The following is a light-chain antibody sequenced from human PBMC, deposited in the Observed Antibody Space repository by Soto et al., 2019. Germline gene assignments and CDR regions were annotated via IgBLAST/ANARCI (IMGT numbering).Light chain of an antibody. Sequence: DIVMTQSPLSLPVTPGDPASISCRSSQSLLHSNGYNYLDWYLQKPGQSPQLLIYLGSNRASGVPDRFSGSGSGTDFTLKISRVEAEYVGVYSCMQPLQSWTFGQGTTVEIK. CDR2: LGS. CDR3: MQPLQSWT. J-gene: IGKJ1*01. CDR1: QSLLHSNGYNY. V-gene: IGKV2-28*01.